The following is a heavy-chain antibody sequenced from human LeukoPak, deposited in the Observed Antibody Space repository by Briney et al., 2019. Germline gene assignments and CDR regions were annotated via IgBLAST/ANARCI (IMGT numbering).Heavy chain of an antibody. Sequence: PGGSLRLSCAASAFTFDDYGMSWVRQAPGKGLEWVSGINWNGGSTGYAGSVKGRFTISRDNAKNSLYLQMNSLRAQDTALQYCARDPNYDILTGQRGGYFDYWGQGTLVTVSS. CDR1: AFTFDDYG. D-gene: IGHD3-9*01. CDR2: INWNGGST. J-gene: IGHJ4*02. V-gene: IGHV3-20*04. CDR3: ARDPNYDILTGQRGGYFDY.